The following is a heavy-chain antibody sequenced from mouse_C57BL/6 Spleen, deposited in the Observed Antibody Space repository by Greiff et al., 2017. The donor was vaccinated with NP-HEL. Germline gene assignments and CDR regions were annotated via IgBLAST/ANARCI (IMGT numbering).Heavy chain of an antibody. J-gene: IGHJ3*01. CDR1: GYTFTSYW. CDR3: ARGITTVVATRGFAY. Sequence: QVQLQQPGAELVRPGTSVKLSCKASGYTFTSYWMHWVKQRPGQGLEWIGVIDPSDSYTNYNQKFKGKATLTVDTSSSTAYMQLSSLTSEDSAVYYCARGITTVVATRGFAYWGQGTLVTVSA. D-gene: IGHD1-1*01. V-gene: IGHV1-59*01. CDR2: IDPSDSYT.